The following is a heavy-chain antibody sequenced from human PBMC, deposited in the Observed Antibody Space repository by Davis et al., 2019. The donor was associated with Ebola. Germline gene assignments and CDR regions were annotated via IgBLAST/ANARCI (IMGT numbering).Heavy chain of an antibody. Sequence: PSETLSLTCTVSGGSISSYYWSWIRQPPGKGLEWIGYIYYSGSTNYNPSLKSRVTISVDTSKNQFSLKLSSVTAADTAVYYCARWAGAARPEPRLFDYWGQGTLVTVSS. CDR1: GGSISSYY. V-gene: IGHV4-59*01. J-gene: IGHJ4*02. CDR3: ARWAGAARPEPRLFDY. D-gene: IGHD6-6*01. CDR2: IYYSGST.